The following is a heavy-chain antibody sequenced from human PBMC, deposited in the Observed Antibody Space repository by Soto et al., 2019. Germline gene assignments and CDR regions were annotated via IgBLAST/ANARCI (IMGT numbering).Heavy chain of an antibody. D-gene: IGHD3-22*01. Sequence: PSETLSLTCTVSGGSISSYYWSWIRQPAGKGLEWIGRIYTSGSTNYNPSLKSRVTMSVDTSKNQFSLKLSSVTAADTAVYYSARDVHYDSSGYPGKWFDPWGQGTLVTVSS. CDR1: GGSISSYY. CDR3: ARDVHYDSSGYPGKWFDP. CDR2: IYTSGST. V-gene: IGHV4-4*07. J-gene: IGHJ5*02.